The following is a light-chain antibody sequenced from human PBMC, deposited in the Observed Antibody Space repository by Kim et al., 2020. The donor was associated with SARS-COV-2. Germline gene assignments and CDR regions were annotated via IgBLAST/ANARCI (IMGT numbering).Light chain of an antibody. Sequence: VALGQTVRITCQGDSRRSYYASWYQQKSGQAPLLVIYGKNNRPSGTPDRFSGSTSGNTASLTITGAQAEDEADYYCNSRDSSGNVVFGGGTQLTVL. CDR2: GKN. CDR1: SRRSYY. J-gene: IGLJ2*01. CDR3: NSRDSSGNVV. V-gene: IGLV3-19*01.